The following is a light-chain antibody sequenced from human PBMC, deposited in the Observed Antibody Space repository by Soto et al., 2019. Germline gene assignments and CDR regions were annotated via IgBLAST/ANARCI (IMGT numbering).Light chain of an antibody. CDR1: QGIRDD. J-gene: IGKJ2*01. V-gene: IGKV1-6*01. Sequence: AIQMTQSPSSLSASVGDRVTITCRASQGIRDDLAWYQQKPGTAPKLLIYAASTLQITVPSRFSGSGSGTVFTLPISSLQPEDFATYYCLQDYRYPYTFGQGTKLEVK. CDR2: AAS. CDR3: LQDYRYPYT.